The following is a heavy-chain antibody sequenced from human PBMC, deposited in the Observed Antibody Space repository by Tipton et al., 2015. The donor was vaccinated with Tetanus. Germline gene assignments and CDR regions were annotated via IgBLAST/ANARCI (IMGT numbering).Heavy chain of an antibody. J-gene: IGHJ3*01. V-gene: IGHV3-23*01. CDR1: GFTFRRYS. CDR3: AKGAEAFDV. CDR2: ISSSGDST. Sequence: SLRLSCVASGFTFRRYSMSWVRQAPAKGLEWVSSISSSGDSTHYADSVKGRATISRDDSKNTVYLELESQRPEDTAMCYCAKGAEAFDVWGQGTMVTVS.